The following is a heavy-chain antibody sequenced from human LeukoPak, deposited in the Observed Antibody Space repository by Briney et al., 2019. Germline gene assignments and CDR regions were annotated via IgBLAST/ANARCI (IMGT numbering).Heavy chain of an antibody. CDR1: GYSISSGYY. J-gene: IGHJ4*02. CDR3: ARDLTAVTTSGGY. Sequence: PSETLSLTCTVSGYSISSGYYWAWIRQPPGKGLEWIGSIYHSGSTYYNPSLKSRVTISVDTSKNQFSLKLSSVTAADTAVYYCARDLTAVTTSGGYWGQGTLVTVSS. V-gene: IGHV4-38-2*02. CDR2: IYHSGST. D-gene: IGHD4-17*01.